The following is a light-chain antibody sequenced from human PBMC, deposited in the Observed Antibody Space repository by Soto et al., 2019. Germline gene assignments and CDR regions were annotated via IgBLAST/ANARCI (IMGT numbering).Light chain of an antibody. CDR1: SSDVGSYNI. Sequence: SVLTQPASVSGSPGQSITISCTGSSSDVGSYNIVSWYQHHPGRAPKLIIYEGSKRPSGVSNRFSGSKSGNTASLTISGLQAEDEADYYCCSYAGDSTFVFGGGTQLTVL. CDR2: EGS. V-gene: IGLV2-23*03. J-gene: IGLJ7*01. CDR3: CSYAGDSTFV.